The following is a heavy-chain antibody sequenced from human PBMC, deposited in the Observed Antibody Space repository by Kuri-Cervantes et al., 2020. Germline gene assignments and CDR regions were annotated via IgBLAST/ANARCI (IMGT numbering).Heavy chain of an antibody. CDR2: ISAYNGNT. J-gene: IGHJ4*02. V-gene: IGHV1-18*01. D-gene: IGHD3-22*01. Sequence: ASVKVSCKASGYTFTSYGISWVRQAPGQGLEWMGWISAYNGNTNYAQKLQGRVTMTTDTSTSTAYMELSSLRSEDTAVYYCARSNDSSGYYPPLFDYWGQGTLVTVSS. CDR3: ARSNDSSGYYPPLFDY. CDR1: GYTFTSYG.